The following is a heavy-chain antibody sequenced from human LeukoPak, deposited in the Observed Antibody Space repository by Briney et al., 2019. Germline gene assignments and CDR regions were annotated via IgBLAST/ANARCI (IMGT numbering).Heavy chain of an antibody. J-gene: IGHJ4*02. CDR2: IYYSGNT. CDR1: GGSISNKY. D-gene: IGHD6-13*01. Sequence: PSETLSLTCTVSGGSISNKYWSWIRQPPGKGLEWIGYIYYSGNTNYNPSLKSRVTILVDTSKNQVSLKLSSVTAADTAVYFCARDLSDSSSHRTGGVPTDYWGQGTLVTVSS. V-gene: IGHV4-59*01. CDR3: ARDLSDSSSHRTGGVPTDY.